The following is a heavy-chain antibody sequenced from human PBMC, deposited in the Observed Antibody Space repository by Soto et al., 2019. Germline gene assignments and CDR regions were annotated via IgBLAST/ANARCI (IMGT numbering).Heavy chain of an antibody. V-gene: IGHV3-48*02. CDR2: ISSSSSTI. Sequence: GGSLRLSCSASGFTFSSYSMNWVRQAPGKGLEWVSYISSSSSTIYYADSVKGRFTISRDNAKNSLYLQMNSLRDEDTAVYYCARDGEGYGDYNWFDPWGQGTLVTVSS. CDR1: GFTFSSYS. CDR3: ARDGEGYGDYNWFDP. D-gene: IGHD4-17*01. J-gene: IGHJ5*02.